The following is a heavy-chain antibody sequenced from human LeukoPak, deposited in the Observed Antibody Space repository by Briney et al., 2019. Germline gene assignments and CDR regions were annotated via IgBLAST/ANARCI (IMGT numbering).Heavy chain of an antibody. CDR1: GFTFINCG. V-gene: IGHV3-30*18. CDR2: ISSDGTNK. J-gene: IGHJ6*02. D-gene: IGHD3-3*01. Sequence: AGGSLRLSCAASGFTFINCGVHWVRQAPGKGLEWVALISSDGTNKYYADSVKGRFTISRDNSKNTLYLQMNSLRADDTAVYHCAKDRRDDFWTGDAMDVWGQGTTVTVSS. CDR3: AKDRRDDFWTGDAMDV.